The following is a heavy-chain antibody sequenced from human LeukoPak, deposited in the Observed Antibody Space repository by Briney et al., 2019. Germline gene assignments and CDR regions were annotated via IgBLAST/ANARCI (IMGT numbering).Heavy chain of an antibody. CDR3: AKFLPTHIVVANYYFDY. D-gene: IGHD2-21*01. J-gene: IGHJ4*02. V-gene: IGHV3-23*01. CDR2: ISGSGGST. CDR1: GFTFSSYA. Sequence: GGSLRLSCAASGFTFSSYAMSWVRKAPGKGLEWVSAISGSGGSTYYADSVKGRFTISRDNSKNTLYLQMNSLRAEDTAVFYCAKFLPTHIVVANYYFDYWGQGTLVTVSS.